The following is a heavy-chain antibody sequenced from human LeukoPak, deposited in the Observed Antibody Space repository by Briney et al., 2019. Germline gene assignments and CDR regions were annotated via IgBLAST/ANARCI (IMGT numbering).Heavy chain of an antibody. Sequence: SETLSLTCTVSGDSIGNQYWSWIRQPAGKGLEWIGRGYTTGSTNYNPSLKSRVTISVDTSKNQFSLKLSSVTAADTAVYYCARFLTDREVYSSSWYVGYWGQGTLVTVSS. V-gene: IGHV4-4*07. D-gene: IGHD6-13*01. J-gene: IGHJ4*02. CDR2: GYTTGST. CDR3: ARFLTDREVYSSSWYVGY. CDR1: GDSIGNQY.